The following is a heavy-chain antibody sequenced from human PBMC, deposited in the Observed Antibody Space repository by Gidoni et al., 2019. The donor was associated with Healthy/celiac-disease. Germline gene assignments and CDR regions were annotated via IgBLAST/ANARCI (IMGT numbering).Heavy chain of an antibody. Sequence: ESGGGLVQPGGSLKLSCAASGFTFSGSAMHWVRQASGKGLEWVGRIRSKANSYATAYAASVKGRFTISRDDSKNTAYLQMNSLKTEDTAVYYCTRPAIIGLGFDPWGQGTLVTVSS. CDR3: TRPAIIGLGFDP. J-gene: IGHJ5*02. D-gene: IGHD3-3*01. V-gene: IGHV3-73*02. CDR2: IRSKANSYAT. CDR1: GFTFSGSA.